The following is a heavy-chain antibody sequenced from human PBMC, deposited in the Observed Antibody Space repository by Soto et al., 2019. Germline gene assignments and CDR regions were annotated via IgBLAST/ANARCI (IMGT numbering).Heavy chain of an antibody. V-gene: IGHV1-69*13. J-gene: IGHJ4*02. CDR1: GGTFSSYA. CDR3: ARARTRRGYSGYDRFDY. D-gene: IGHD5-12*01. Sequence: SVKVSCKASGGTFSSYAISWVRQAPGQGLEWMGGIIPIFGTANYAQKFQGRVTITADESTSTAYMELSSLRSEDTAVYYYARARTRRGYSGYDRFDYWGQGTLVTVSS. CDR2: IIPIFGTA.